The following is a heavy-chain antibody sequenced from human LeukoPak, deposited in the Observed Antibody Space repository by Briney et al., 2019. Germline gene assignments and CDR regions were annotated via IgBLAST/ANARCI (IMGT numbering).Heavy chain of an antibody. J-gene: IGHJ4*02. D-gene: IGHD4-17*01. CDR1: GYSFTSYW. Sequence: GESLNISCPGSGYSFTSYWIAWVRQMPGKVLEWMGIIYPGDSDTRYSPSLQGQVTISVAKSITTAYLQWSSLKASDTAIYYGGRQGGYGEYGYWGQGALVIVSS. V-gene: IGHV5-51*01. CDR2: IYPGDSDT. CDR3: GRQGGYGEYGY.